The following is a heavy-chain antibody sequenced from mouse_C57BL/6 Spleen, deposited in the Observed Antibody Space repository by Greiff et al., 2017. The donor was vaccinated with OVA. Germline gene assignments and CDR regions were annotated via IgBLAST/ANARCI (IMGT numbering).Heavy chain of an antibody. CDR1: GYAFTNYL. CDR2: INPGSGGT. Sequence: QVQLQQSGAELVRPGTSVKVSCKASGYAFTNYLIEWVKQRPGQGLEWIGVINPGSGGTNYNEKFKGKATLTADKSSSTAYMQLSSLTSEDAAVYFCARGGSPLSHYYYEGYAMDYWGQGTSVTVSS. D-gene: IGHD1-1*01. V-gene: IGHV1-54*01. J-gene: IGHJ4*01. CDR3: ARGGSPLSHYYYEGYAMDY.